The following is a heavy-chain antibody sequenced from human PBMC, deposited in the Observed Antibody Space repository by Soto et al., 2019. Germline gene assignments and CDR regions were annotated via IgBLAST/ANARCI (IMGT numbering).Heavy chain of an antibody. CDR3: VSGYHHYDAFDI. CDR1: GLTFRSYS. CDR2: ISSRSSYI. J-gene: IGHJ3*02. V-gene: IGHV3-21*01. D-gene: IGHD3-22*01. Sequence: AGSLRLSCAASGLTFRSYSMNWVRQAPGRGLEWVSSISSRSSYIYYADPVKGRFTISRDNAKNSLYLQMNSLRAEDTAVYYCVSGYHHYDAFDIWGQGTMVTVSS.